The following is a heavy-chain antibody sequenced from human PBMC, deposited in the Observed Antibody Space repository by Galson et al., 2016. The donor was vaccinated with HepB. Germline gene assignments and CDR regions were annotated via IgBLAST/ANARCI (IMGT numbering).Heavy chain of an antibody. Sequence: SLRLSCAASGFTFSSYSMNWVRQAPGKGLEWVSFISRSANYIYYADSMKGRFTISRDNAKNSLYLQMNSLRAEDTAVYYCARDCGGDCWGDYWGQGTLVTVSS. CDR3: ARDCGGDCWGDY. D-gene: IGHD2-21*02. CDR2: ISRSANYI. CDR1: GFTFSSYS. J-gene: IGHJ4*02. V-gene: IGHV3-21*01.